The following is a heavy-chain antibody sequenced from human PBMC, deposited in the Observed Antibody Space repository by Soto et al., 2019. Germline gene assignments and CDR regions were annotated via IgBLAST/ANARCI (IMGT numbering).Heavy chain of an antibody. D-gene: IGHD6-19*01. V-gene: IGHV4-34*01. CDR2: INHSGST. CDR1: GGSFSGYY. CDR3: ARKYSSGWYHFDY. J-gene: IGHJ4*02. Sequence: PSETLSLTCAVYGGSFSGYYWSWIRQPPGKGLEWIGEINHSGSTNYNPSLKSRVTISVDTSKNQFSLKLSSVTAADTAMYYCARKYSSGWYHFDYWGQGTLVTVSS.